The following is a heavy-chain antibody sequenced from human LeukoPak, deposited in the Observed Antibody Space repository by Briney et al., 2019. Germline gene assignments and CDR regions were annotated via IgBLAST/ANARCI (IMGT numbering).Heavy chain of an antibody. Sequence: PGGSLRLSCAASGFTFSTYWMHWVRQAPGKGLVWVSRINGDGSSTSYGVSVEGRFTISRDNAKNTLYLQMNGLRVEDTAVYYCARADSSGWYVDYWGQGTLVTVSS. CDR3: ARADSSGWYVDY. CDR2: INGDGSST. J-gene: IGHJ4*02. D-gene: IGHD6-19*01. V-gene: IGHV3-74*01. CDR1: GFTFSTYW.